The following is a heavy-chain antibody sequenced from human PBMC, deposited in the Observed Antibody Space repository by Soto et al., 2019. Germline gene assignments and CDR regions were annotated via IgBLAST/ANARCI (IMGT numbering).Heavy chain of an antibody. V-gene: IGHV4-59*01. D-gene: IGHD2-21*02. CDR3: ARDLWGYCGTDCYPLDV. J-gene: IGHJ6*02. CDR1: GGSISRYY. Sequence: QVQLQESGPGLVKPSETLSLTCTVSGGSISRYYWSWIRQPPGKGLEWIGYMYNTGSTVYNPSFTSRVPISVDPSKNQFSLKLNSVTAADTAVYYCARDLWGYCGTDCYPLDVWGQGTTVTVSS. CDR2: MYNTGST.